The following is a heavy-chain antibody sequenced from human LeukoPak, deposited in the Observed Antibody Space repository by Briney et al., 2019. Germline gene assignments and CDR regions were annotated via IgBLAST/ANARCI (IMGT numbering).Heavy chain of an antibody. Sequence: SETLSLTCTVSGGSISSSSYYWGWIRQPPGKGLEWIGSIYYSGSTYYNPSLKSRVTISVDTSKNQFSLKLSSVTAADTAVYYCASQIRFLEWFFDYWGQGTLVTVSS. J-gene: IGHJ4*02. V-gene: IGHV4-39*07. D-gene: IGHD3-3*01. CDR3: ASQIRFLEWFFDY. CDR2: IYYSGST. CDR1: GGSISSSSYY.